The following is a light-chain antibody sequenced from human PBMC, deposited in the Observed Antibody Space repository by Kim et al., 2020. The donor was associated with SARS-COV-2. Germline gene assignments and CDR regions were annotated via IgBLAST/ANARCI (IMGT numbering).Light chain of an antibody. CDR2: DAS. CDR1: QSVGNY. Sequence: EIVLTQSPAALSLSPGERATLSCRASQSVGNYLGWYQQKPGQPPRLLIYDASNRATGIPARFSGSGSGTDFTLTISSLEPEDFAIYYCQERSDSYTFGPGTKLEI. CDR3: QERSDSYT. J-gene: IGKJ2*01. V-gene: IGKV3-11*01.